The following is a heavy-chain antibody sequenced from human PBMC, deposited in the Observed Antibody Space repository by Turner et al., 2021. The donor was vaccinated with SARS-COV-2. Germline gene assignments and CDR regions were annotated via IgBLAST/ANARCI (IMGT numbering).Heavy chain of an antibody. V-gene: IGHV3-21*01. CDR3: ARSPTTPGFYYDSSGYYTPYYFDY. J-gene: IGHJ4*02. D-gene: IGHD3-22*01. CDR2: ISSSRRYI. Sequence: EVQLVEYGGGLVKPGGSLRLSCDASGFTFSSYSMNWVRQAPGKGLEWVSSISSSRRYIYYADSVKGRFTISRDNAKNSLYLQMNSLRAEDTAVYYCARSPTTPGFYYDSSGYYTPYYFDYWGQGTLVTVSS. CDR1: GFTFSSYS.